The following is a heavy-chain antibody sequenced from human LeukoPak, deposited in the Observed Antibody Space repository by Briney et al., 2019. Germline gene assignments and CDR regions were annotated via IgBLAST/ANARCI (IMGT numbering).Heavy chain of an antibody. CDR3: ARQVTFGYAYAYYFDY. Sequence: SETLSLTCTVSGGSISTSYYYWGWIRQPPGKGLEWIGNIHNSESTYYNPSLKSRVTISVDTSKDQFSLKLSSVTAADTAVYYCARQVTFGYAYAYYFDYWGQGSLVTVSS. V-gene: IGHV4-39*01. CDR1: GGSISTSYYY. D-gene: IGHD5-18*01. CDR2: IHNSEST. J-gene: IGHJ4*02.